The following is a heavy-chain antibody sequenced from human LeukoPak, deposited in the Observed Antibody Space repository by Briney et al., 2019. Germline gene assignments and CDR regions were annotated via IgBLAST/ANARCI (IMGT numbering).Heavy chain of an antibody. CDR2: IYYSGST. J-gene: IGHJ4*02. CDR1: GGSISSSYY. D-gene: IGHD6-6*01. CDR3: ARPYSSSSTDYFDY. Sequence: PSETLSLTCTVSGGSISSSYYWGWIRQPPGKGLEWIGSIYYSGSTYYNPSLKSRVTISVDTSKNQFSLKLSSVTAADTAVYYCARPYSSSSTDYFDYWGQGTLVTVSS. V-gene: IGHV4-39*01.